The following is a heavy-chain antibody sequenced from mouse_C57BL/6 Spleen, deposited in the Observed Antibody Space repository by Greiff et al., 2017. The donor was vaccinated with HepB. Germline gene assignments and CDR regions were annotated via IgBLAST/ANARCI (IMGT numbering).Heavy chain of an antibody. Sequence: EVLLVESEGGLVQPGSSMKLSCTASGFTFSDYYMAWVRQVPEKGLEWVANINYDGSSTYYLDSLKSRFIISRDNAKNILYLQMSSLKSEDTATYYCARDYGSSYGGAMDYWGQGTSVTVSS. V-gene: IGHV5-16*01. D-gene: IGHD1-1*01. CDR3: ARDYGSSYGGAMDY. CDR1: GFTFSDYY. J-gene: IGHJ4*01. CDR2: INYDGSST.